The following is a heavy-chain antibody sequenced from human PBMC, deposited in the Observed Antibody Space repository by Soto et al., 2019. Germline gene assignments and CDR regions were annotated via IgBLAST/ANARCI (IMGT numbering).Heavy chain of an antibody. Sequence: GESLKISCKGSGYSFTSYWIGWVRQMPGKGLEWMGIIYPGDSDTRDSPSFQGQVPISADKSISTAYLQWSSLQASDTAMYYCARPVAVAGTPYIDYYGMEVWGQGTTVTVS. D-gene: IGHD6-19*01. CDR2: IYPGDSDT. V-gene: IGHV5-51*01. J-gene: IGHJ6*02. CDR3: ARPVAVAGTPYIDYYGMEV. CDR1: GYSFTSYW.